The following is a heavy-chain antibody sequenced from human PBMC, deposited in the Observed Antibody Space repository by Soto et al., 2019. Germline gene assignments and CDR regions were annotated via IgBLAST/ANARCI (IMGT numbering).Heavy chain of an antibody. CDR2: IYYSGST. CDR1: GGSISSYY. CDR3: ARAQDSYYYYYYGMDV. Sequence: PSETLSLTCTVSGGSISSYYWSWIRQPPGKGLEWIGYIYYSGSTNYNPSLKSRVTISVDTSKNQFSLKLSSVTAADTAVYYCARAQDSYYYYYYGMDVWGQGTTVTVSS. J-gene: IGHJ6*02. V-gene: IGHV4-59*01. D-gene: IGHD2-15*01.